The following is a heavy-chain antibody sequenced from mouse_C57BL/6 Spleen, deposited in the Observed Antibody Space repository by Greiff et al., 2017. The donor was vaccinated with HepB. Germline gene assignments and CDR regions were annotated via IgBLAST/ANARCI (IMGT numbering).Heavy chain of an antibody. D-gene: IGHD1-1*01. CDR3: AREGTTGPVMDY. V-gene: IGHV1-53*01. CDR2: INPSNGGT. CDR1: GYTFTSYW. J-gene: IGHJ4*01. Sequence: QVQLQQPGTELVKPGASVKLSCKASGYTFTSYWMHWVKQRPGQGLEWIGNINPSNGGTNYNEKFKSKAKLTVDKSSSTAYMQHSSLTSEDSAVYYCAREGTTGPVMDYWGQGTSVTVSS.